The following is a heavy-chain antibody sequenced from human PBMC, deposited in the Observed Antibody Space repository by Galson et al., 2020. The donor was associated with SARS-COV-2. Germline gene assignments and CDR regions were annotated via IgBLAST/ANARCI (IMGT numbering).Heavy chain of an antibody. CDR3: AKNRGGYSYGYFDY. J-gene: IGHJ4*02. D-gene: IGHD5-18*01. CDR1: GGSLISGGYY. CDR2: IYYSGIT. V-gene: IGHV4-31*03. Sequence: SETLSLTCTVSGGSLISGGYYWSWIRQRPGKGLEWIGYIYYSGITYYNPSLKSRITMSIDTSENQFSLKLSSVTAADTAVYYCAKNRGGYSYGYFDYWGQGTLVTVSS.